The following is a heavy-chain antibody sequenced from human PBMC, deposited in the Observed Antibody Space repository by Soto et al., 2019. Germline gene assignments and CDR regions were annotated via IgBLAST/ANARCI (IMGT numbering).Heavy chain of an antibody. D-gene: IGHD5-12*01. V-gene: IGHV4-61*01. CDR1: GGSVSSGSYY. Sequence: SETLSLTCTVSGGSVSSGSYYWSWIRQPPGKGLEWIGYIYYSGSTNYNPSLKSRVTISVDTSKNQFSLKLSSVTAADTAVYYCASTPYGGLDYWGQGTLVTV. CDR3: ASTPYGGLDY. CDR2: IYYSGST. J-gene: IGHJ4*02.